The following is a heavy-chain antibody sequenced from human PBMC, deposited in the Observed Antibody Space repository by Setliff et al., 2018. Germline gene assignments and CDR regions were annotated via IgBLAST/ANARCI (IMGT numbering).Heavy chain of an antibody. CDR3: ARAPPNRYSGSYEYFYMDV. CDR2: IYTSGGT. Sequence: SETLSLTCTVSGDSMNDNHWTWMRQPPGKGLEWIGYIYTSGGTNYNPSLKSRVTISVDMTENQFSLILRSVVAADTAVYYCARAPPNRYSGSYEYFYMDVWGKGTTVTVSS. CDR1: GDSMNDNH. D-gene: IGHD1-26*01. J-gene: IGHJ6*03. V-gene: IGHV4-4*08.